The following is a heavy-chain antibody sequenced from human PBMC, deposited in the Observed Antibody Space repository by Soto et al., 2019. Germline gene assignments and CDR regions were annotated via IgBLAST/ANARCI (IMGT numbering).Heavy chain of an antibody. V-gene: IGHV3-23*01. CDR3: AKMEGMDPWAYSFDY. CDR2: IYGGGNGP. J-gene: IGHJ4*02. Sequence: EVQVLESGGGLVQPGGSLRLSCAATGFTFSEFVMSWVRQAPGKGLEWVSRIYGGGNGPHYADSVKGRVTISRDNSKNTLYLQMNSLRAEDTAVYYCAKMEGMDPWAYSFDYWGQGTLVTVSS. CDR1: GFTFSEFV. D-gene: IGHD2-2*03.